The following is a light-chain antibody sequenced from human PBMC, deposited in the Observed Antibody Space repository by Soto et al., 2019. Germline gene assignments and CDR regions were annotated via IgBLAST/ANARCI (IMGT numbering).Light chain of an antibody. CDR2: DAS. CDR1: QSVTTY. Sequence: EIVLTQSPATLSLSPGERATLSCRASQSVTTYFAWYQQKPGQAPGLLIYDASNRATGIPARFSGSGSGTDFTLTISSLEPEDFAVYYCQQRSNWSVTFGQGTRVEIK. V-gene: IGKV3-11*01. J-gene: IGKJ1*01. CDR3: QQRSNWSVT.